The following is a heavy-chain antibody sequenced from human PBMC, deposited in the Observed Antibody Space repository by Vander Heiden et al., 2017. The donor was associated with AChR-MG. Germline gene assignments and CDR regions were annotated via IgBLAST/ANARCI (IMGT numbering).Heavy chain of an antibody. CDR1: GFTFSSYW. J-gene: IGHJ6*02. CDR3: ARDTWHSYGRGIYYYYYGMDV. CDR2: IKQDGSEK. Sequence: EVQLVESGGGLVQPGGSLRLSCAASGFTFSSYWMSWVRQAPGKGLEWVDNIKQDGSEKYYVDSVKGRFTISRDNAKNSLYLQMNSLRAEDTAVYYCARDTWHSYGRGIYYYYYGMDVWGQGTTVTVSS. V-gene: IGHV3-7*01. D-gene: IGHD5-18*01.